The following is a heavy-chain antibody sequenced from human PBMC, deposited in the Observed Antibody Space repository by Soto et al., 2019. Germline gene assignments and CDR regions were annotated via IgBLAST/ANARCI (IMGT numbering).Heavy chain of an antibody. Sequence: ASVKVSCKASGYTFTSYGISWVRQAPGQRLEWMGWINAGNGNTKYSQKFQGRVTITRDTSASTAYMELSSLRSEDTAVYYCAREDIVVVVAATPPADVWGQGTTVTVSS. D-gene: IGHD2-15*01. CDR1: GYTFTSYG. J-gene: IGHJ6*02. CDR2: INAGNGNT. V-gene: IGHV1-3*01. CDR3: AREDIVVVVAATPPADV.